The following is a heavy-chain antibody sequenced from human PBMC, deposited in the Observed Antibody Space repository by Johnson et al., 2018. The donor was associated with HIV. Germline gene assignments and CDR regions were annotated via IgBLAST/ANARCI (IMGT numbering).Heavy chain of an antibody. Sequence: MLLVESGGGLVQPGGSLRLSCAASGITVSSSYMSWVRQAPGKGLEWVSVIYRGGNTYYVDSVKGRFTISRDNAKNSLYLQMNRLRADDTAVYYCAGGRGLVTLNAFDMWGQGTLVTVSS. J-gene: IGHJ3*02. CDR3: AGGRGLVTLNAFDM. D-gene: IGHD4-23*01. V-gene: IGHV3-66*01. CDR1: GITVSSSY. CDR2: IYRGGNT.